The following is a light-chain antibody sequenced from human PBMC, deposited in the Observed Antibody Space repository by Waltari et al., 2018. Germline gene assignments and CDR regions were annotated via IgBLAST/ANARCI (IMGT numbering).Light chain of an antibody. V-gene: IGLV2-14*01. CDR1: GRDIGTYNY. CDR3: SSYRSSNNVV. CDR2: EVT. Sequence: QSALTQPASVSGSPGQSITISCIGTGRDIGTYNYVSWYQQYPGKAPKLLIYEVTNRPSGVSHRFSGSKSCNTASLTISGLQAEDEAHYYCSSYRSSNNVVFGGGTKVTVL. J-gene: IGLJ2*01.